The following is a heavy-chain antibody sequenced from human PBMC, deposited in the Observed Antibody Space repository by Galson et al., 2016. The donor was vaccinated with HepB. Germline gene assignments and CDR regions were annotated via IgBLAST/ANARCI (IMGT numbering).Heavy chain of an antibody. D-gene: IGHD2-2*01. CDR3: ARGAPYQQLWGYYYYGMDV. CDR1: GFSLTTGGVG. J-gene: IGHJ6*02. Sequence: PALVKPTQTLTLTCTFSGFSLTTGGVGVGWIRQSPGKALEWLALIYWDDDDRYNPSLKSRLTITKDTSKNQVALTMTNMDPVDTATYYCARGAPYQQLWGYYYYGMDVWGQATTVTVAS. CDR2: IYWDDDD. V-gene: IGHV2-5*02.